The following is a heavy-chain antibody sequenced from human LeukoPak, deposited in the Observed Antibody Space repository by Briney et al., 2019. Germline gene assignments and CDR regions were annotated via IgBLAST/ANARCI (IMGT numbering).Heavy chain of an antibody. CDR1: GITFSNYG. V-gene: IGHV3-23*01. Sequence: GGSLRLSCAASGITFSNYGMHWVRQAPGKGLEWVSTISNGGGGTYYADSVKGRFTISRDNSKNTLYLQMNSLRAEDTAVYYCAKGARGRWELLLGAFDIWGQGTMVTVSS. J-gene: IGHJ3*02. D-gene: IGHD1-26*01. CDR2: ISNGGGGT. CDR3: AKGARGRWELLLGAFDI.